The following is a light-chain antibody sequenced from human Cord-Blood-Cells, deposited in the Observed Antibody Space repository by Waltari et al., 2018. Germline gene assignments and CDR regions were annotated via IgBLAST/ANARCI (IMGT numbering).Light chain of an antibody. CDR3: QQYNSYWT. V-gene: IGKV1-5*03. CDR2: KAS. Sequence: DIQMTQSPSTLSASGGDRVTIPCRASQSISSWLAWYQQKPGKAPKLLIYKASSLESGVPSRFSGSGSGTEFTLTISSLQPADFATYYCQQYNSYWTFGQGTKVEIK. CDR1: QSISSW. J-gene: IGKJ1*01.